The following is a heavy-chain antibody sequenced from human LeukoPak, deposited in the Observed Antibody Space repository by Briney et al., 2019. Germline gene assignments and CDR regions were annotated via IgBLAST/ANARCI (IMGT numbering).Heavy chain of an antibody. V-gene: IGHV3-21*01. Sequence: GSLRLSRAASGFTFSSYSMNWVRQAPGKGLEWVSSISSSSYIYYADSVKGRFTISRDNAKNSLYLQMNSLRAEDTAVYYCARDRDYGAYFDYWGQGTLVTVSS. CDR1: GFTFSSYS. CDR3: ARDRDYGAYFDY. D-gene: IGHD4-17*01. J-gene: IGHJ4*02. CDR2: ISSSSYI.